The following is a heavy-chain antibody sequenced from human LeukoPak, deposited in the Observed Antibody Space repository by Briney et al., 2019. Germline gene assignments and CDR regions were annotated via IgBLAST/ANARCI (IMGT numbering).Heavy chain of an antibody. CDR1: GYTFASYA. Sequence: ASVKVSCKASGYTFASYAMNWVRPAPGQGLEWMGWINTNTGNPTYAQGFTGRFVFSLDTSVSTAYLQISSLKAEDTAVYYCARGLSNYLYYFDYWGQGTLVTVSS. CDR3: ARGLSNYLYYFDY. CDR2: INTNTGNP. J-gene: IGHJ4*02. V-gene: IGHV7-4-1*02. D-gene: IGHD4-11*01.